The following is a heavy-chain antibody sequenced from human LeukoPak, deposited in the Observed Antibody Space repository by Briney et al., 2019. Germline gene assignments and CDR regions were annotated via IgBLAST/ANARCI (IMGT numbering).Heavy chain of an antibody. V-gene: IGHV1-2*02. Sequence: ASVKVSCKASGYTFSAYYIHWVRQAPGQGLEWLGWISPNSGATSYAQKFQGGVTMARDTSISIAYMELTSLRSDDTAVYYCAREISVSGSFSGLDYWGQGTLVTASS. CDR3: AREISVSGSFSGLDY. J-gene: IGHJ4*02. D-gene: IGHD1-26*01. CDR1: GYTFSAYY. CDR2: ISPNSGAT.